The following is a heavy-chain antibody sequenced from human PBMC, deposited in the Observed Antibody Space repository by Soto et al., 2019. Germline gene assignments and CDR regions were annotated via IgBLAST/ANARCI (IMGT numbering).Heavy chain of an antibody. V-gene: IGHV4-34*01. CDR3: AKGRSYRYGLPFDY. Sequence: SETLSLTCAVYGGSFSGYYWSWIRQPPGKGLEWIGEINHSGSTNYNPSLKSRVTISVDTSKNQFSLKLSSVTAADTAVYYCAKGRSYRYGLPFDYWGQGTLVTGSS. CDR2: INHSGST. CDR1: GGSFSGYY. J-gene: IGHJ4*02. D-gene: IGHD5-18*01.